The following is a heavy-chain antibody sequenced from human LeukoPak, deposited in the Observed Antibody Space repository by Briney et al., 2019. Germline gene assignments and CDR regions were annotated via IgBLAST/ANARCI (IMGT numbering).Heavy chain of an antibody. CDR1: GFSIIDNY. Sequence: PGGSLLLSCAASGFSIIDNYMSWVRQAPGKGLEWVSIIYSAGSTNYADSVKGRFTISRDNSKNTLYLQMSSLRAEDTAVYYCTLPLRDVFDIWGQGAMVTVSS. CDR3: TLPLRDVFDI. V-gene: IGHV3-53*01. CDR2: IYSAGST. J-gene: IGHJ3*02.